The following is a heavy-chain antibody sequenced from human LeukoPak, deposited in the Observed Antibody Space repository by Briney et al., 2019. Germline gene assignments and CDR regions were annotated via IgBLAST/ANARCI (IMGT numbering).Heavy chain of an antibody. V-gene: IGHV3-74*01. Sequence: GGSLRLSCAASGFTFSSYWMHWVRQGPGKGLVWVSRINSDGSSTSYADSVKGRFTISRDNAKNTLYLQMNSLRAEDTAVYYCARTNYYYYYGMDVWGKGTTVTVSS. CDR1: GFTFSSYW. CDR3: ARTNYYYYYGMDV. CDR2: INSDGSST. J-gene: IGHJ6*04.